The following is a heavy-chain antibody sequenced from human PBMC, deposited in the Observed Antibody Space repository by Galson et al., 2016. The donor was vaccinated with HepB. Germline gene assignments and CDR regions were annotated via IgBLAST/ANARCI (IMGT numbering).Heavy chain of an antibody. CDR1: GGSISSSSYY. CDR2: LYYSGNT. J-gene: IGHJ4*02. D-gene: IGHD1-1*01. Sequence: SETLSLTCSVSGGSISSSSYYWGWIRQPPGKGLEWIGSLYYSGNTYYNPSLKSRVTISVDTSKNQFSLKLRSVTAADTAVYYCVRQLWTYFDYWGQGTLVSVSS. CDR3: VRQLWTYFDY. V-gene: IGHV4-39*07.